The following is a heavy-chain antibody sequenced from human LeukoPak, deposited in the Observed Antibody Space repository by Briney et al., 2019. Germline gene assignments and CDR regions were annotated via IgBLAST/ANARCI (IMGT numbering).Heavy chain of an antibody. J-gene: IGHJ3*01. V-gene: IGHV3-23*01. CDR1: GFTFSDYA. Sequence: GRSLRLSCAASGFTFSDYAMTWVRLAPGRGLEWVSSITGGGGTSYADSVRGRFTMSRDNSKNTLYLQMDSLRAEDSAIYFCGRDPNGNYVGAFDFWGQGTLVTVSS. CDR2: ITGGGGT. CDR3: GRDPNGNYVGAFDF. D-gene: IGHD4-17*01.